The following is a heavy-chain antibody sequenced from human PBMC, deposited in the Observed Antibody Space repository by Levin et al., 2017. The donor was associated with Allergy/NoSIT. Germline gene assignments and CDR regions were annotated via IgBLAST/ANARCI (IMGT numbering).Heavy chain of an antibody. CDR2: ISGSGGST. CDR1: GLTFSSYA. V-gene: IGHV3-23*01. Sequence: PGGSLRLSCAASGLTFSSYAVNWVRRAPGKGLEWVSVISGSGGSTFYADSVKGRFTISRDNSKNTVFLQMHRLRVEDKAIYYCAKDSLHEEVSANFWYFDLWGRGTLVTVSS. D-gene: IGHD2-15*01. CDR3: AKDSLHEEVSANFWYFDL. J-gene: IGHJ2*01.